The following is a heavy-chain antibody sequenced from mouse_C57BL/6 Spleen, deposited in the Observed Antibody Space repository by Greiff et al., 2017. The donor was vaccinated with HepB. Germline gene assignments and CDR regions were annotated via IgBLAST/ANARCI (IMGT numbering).Heavy chain of an antibody. CDR3: ARDGTTVERYLDF. CDR2: IDPSDSET. D-gene: IGHD1-1*01. CDR1: GYTFTSYW. V-gene: IGHV1-52*01. Sequence: QVQLQQPGAELVRPGSSVKLSCKASGYTFTSYWMHWVKQRPIQGLEWIGNIDPSDSETHYNQKFKDKATLTVDKSSSTAYMQLSSLTSEDSAVYYCARDGTTVERYLDFWGTGTTVTVSS. J-gene: IGHJ1*03.